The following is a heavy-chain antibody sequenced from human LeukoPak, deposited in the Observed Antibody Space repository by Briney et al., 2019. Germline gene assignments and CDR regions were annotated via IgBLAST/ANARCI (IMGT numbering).Heavy chain of an antibody. D-gene: IGHD3-22*01. CDR1: GFTFSSYA. J-gene: IGHJ4*02. CDR3: AKDSRFSSDNSGYYPDY. Sequence: GGSLRLSCAASGFTFSSYAMSWVRQAPGKGLEWVSAISGSGGSTYYADSVKGRFTISTDNSKNTLYLQMNSLRAEDTAVYYCAKDSRFSSDNSGYYPDYWGRGTLVTVSS. CDR2: ISGSGGST. V-gene: IGHV3-23*01.